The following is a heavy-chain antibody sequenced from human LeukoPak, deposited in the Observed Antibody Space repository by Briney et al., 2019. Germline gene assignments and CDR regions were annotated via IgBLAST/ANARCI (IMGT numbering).Heavy chain of an antibody. V-gene: IGHV3-23*01. Sequence: GGSLRLSCAASGLTFSSYAMSWVRQAPGKGLEWVSAISGSGGSTYYADSVKGRFTISRDNSKNTLYLQMNSLRAEDTAVYYCAKVRLIAGSRYFDYWGQGTLVTVSS. CDR1: GLTFSSYA. CDR3: AKVRLIAGSRYFDY. CDR2: ISGSGGST. D-gene: IGHD1-20*01. J-gene: IGHJ4*02.